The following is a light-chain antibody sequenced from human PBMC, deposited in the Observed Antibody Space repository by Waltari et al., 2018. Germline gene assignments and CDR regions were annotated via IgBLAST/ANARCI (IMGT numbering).Light chain of an antibody. V-gene: IGKV3-20*01. Sequence: EIVMTQSPVTLSVSPGERVTLSCRASQIVRSSFLAWYQQKPGQAPRLLIYGASSRATGIPDRFSGGGSGTDFTLTISRLEPEDFAVYYCQQYGSSPWTFGQGSKVEIK. CDR1: QIVRSSF. CDR2: GAS. CDR3: QQYGSSPWT. J-gene: IGKJ1*01.